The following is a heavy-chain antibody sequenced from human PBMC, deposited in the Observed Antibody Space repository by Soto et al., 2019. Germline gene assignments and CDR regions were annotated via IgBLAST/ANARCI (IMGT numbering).Heavy chain of an antibody. J-gene: IGHJ4*02. V-gene: IGHV3-48*03. CDR3: VRFGGAAAGPGDY. CDR2: ISTGGTTI. Sequence: LRLSCVASEFTFSTYEMNWVRQAPGKGLEWVSYISTGGTTIYYTDSVKGRFTISRDNAKKSLYLQMNSLRVEDTAVYYCVRFGGAAAGPGDYWGQGTLVTVSS. CDR1: EFTFSTYE. D-gene: IGHD6-13*01.